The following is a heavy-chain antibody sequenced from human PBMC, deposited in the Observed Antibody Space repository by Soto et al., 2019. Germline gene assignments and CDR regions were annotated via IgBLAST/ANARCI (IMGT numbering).Heavy chain of an antibody. D-gene: IGHD6-19*01. Sequence: GGSLRLSCAASGFTFSSYSMDWVRQAPGKGLEWVSSISSSSSYIYYADSVKGRFTISRDNAKNSLYLQMNSLRAEDTAVYYCARSHQQWPEGAFDIWGQGTMVTVSS. CDR2: ISSSSSYI. CDR1: GFTFSSYS. J-gene: IGHJ3*02. CDR3: ARSHQQWPEGAFDI. V-gene: IGHV3-21*01.